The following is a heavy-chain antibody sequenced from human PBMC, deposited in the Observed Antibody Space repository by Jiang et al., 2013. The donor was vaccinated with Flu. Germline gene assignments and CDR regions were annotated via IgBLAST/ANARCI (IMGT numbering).Heavy chain of an antibody. J-gene: IGHJ4*02. Sequence: PSGGSTSYAQKFQGRVTMTRDTSTSTVYMELSSLRSEDTAVYYCARALPGGYYFDYWGQGTLVTVSS. V-gene: IGHV1-46*01. CDR3: ARALPGGYYFDY. CDR2: PSGGST. D-gene: IGHD2-2*01.